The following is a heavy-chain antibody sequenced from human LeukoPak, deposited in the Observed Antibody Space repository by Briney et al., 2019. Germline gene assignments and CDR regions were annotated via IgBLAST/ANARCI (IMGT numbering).Heavy chain of an antibody. CDR1: GFTFSSHG. Sequence: PGGSLRLSWAAAGFTFSSHGMHWVRQAAGRGREGVAVIWYDGSNKYYGGSVKGRFTISRDNSKNTLYLQMNSLRAEDTAVYYCARDAGTCSSTSCYSPLYYYGMDVWGRGTTVTVSS. J-gene: IGHJ6*02. CDR2: IWYDGSNK. CDR3: ARDAGTCSSTSCYSPLYYYGMDV. D-gene: IGHD2-2*02. V-gene: IGHV3-33*01.